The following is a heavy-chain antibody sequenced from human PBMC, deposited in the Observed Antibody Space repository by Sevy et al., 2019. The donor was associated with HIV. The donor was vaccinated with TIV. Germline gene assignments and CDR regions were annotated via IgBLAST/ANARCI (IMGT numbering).Heavy chain of an antibody. CDR2: ISSSSSYT. D-gene: IGHD6-13*01. J-gene: IGHJ5*02. CDR1: GFSLSDYY. V-gene: IGHV3-11*06. CDR3: ARGGQQLVQSWFDP. Sequence: GGSLRLSCAASGFSLSDYYMSWIRQAPGKGLEWVSYISSSSSYTNYADSVKGRFTISRDNAKNSLYLQMNSLRAEDTAVYYCARGGQQLVQSWFDPWGQGSLVTVSS.